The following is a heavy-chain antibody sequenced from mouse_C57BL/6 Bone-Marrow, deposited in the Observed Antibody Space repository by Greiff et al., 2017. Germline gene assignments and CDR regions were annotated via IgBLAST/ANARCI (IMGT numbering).Heavy chain of an antibody. D-gene: IGHD1-1*01. CDR1: GYAFSSSW. Sequence: VKLMESGPELVKPGASVKISCKASGYAFSSSWMNWVKQRPGKGLGWIGRIYPGDGDTNYNGKFKGKATLTADKSSSTAYMQLSSLTSEDSAVYFCARDYGSSWDYWGQGTTLTVSS. CDR3: ARDYGSSWDY. J-gene: IGHJ2*01. V-gene: IGHV1-82*01. CDR2: IYPGDGDT.